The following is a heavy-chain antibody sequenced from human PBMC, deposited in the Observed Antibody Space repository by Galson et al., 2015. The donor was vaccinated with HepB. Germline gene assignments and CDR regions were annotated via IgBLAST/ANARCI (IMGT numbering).Heavy chain of an antibody. CDR1: GFIFSSYG. D-gene: IGHD6-19*01. CDR2: ISYDGSNK. CDR3: AKDRGSGWYLCGYFDY. V-gene: IGHV3-30*18. Sequence: FPRLACAAAGFIFSSYGMHWVRQAPGKGLEWVAVISYDGSNKYYADSVKGRFTISRDNSKKTRYLQMNSLRAEDTTVYYCAKDRGSGWYLCGYFDYWGQGTLVTVSS. J-gene: IGHJ4*02.